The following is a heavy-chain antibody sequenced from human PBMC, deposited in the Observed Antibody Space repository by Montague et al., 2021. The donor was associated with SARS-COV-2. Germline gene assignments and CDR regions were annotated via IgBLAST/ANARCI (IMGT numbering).Heavy chain of an antibody. V-gene: IGHV2-70*01. Sequence: PALVKPTQTLTLTRPFSGFSPSTSGMCVSWIRQPPGKALEWLALIDWDDDKYYSTSLKTRLTISNDTSKNQVVLTMTNMDPVDTATYYCATTIYDYVWGTRVEFDYWGQGTLVTVSS. J-gene: IGHJ4*02. CDR1: GFSPSTSGMC. D-gene: IGHD3-16*01. CDR2: IDWDDDK. CDR3: ATTIYDYVWGTRVEFDY.